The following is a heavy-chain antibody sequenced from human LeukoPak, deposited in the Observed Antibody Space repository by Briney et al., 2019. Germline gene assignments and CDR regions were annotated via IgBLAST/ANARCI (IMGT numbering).Heavy chain of an antibody. D-gene: IGHD2-8*01. CDR3: ARDADGPGSLIDY. CDR2: ISSDGTTT. Sequence: GGSLRLSCAASGFPFSIYWMQWVRQAPGEGLLWVSRISSDGTTTTYADSVKGRFTISRDNAKNTLYLEVRSLRAEDTAVYFCARDADGPGSLIDYWGQGTLVTVSS. J-gene: IGHJ4*02. CDR1: GFPFSIYW. V-gene: IGHV3-74*01.